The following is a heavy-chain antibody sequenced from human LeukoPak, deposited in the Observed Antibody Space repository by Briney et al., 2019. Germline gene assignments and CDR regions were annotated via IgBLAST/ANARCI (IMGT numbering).Heavy chain of an antibody. J-gene: IGHJ4*02. CDR1: GFTFSSYG. D-gene: IGHD5-18*01. V-gene: IGHV4-38-2*01. CDR2: IYYSGTT. CDR3: ESGTPQLWSSF. Sequence: PGGSLRLSCAASGFTFSSYGMSWVRQAPGKGLEWIASIYYSGTTYYNPSLKSRVTISLDTSRNQFSLKLSSVTAADTAVYYCESGTPQLWSSFWGQGTLVTVSS.